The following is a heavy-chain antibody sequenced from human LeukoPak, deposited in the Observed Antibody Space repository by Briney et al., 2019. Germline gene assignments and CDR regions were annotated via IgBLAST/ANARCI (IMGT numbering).Heavy chain of an antibody. D-gene: IGHD5-12*01. CDR2: IIPILGIA. J-gene: IGHJ4*02. Sequence: SVKVSCKASGGTFSSYAISWVRQAPGQGLEWMGRIIPILGIANYAQKFQGRVTITADKSTSTAYMELSSLRSEDTAVYYCARDSVATIGTGFDCWGQGTLVTVSS. CDR1: GGTFSSYA. V-gene: IGHV1-69*04. CDR3: ARDSVATIGTGFDC.